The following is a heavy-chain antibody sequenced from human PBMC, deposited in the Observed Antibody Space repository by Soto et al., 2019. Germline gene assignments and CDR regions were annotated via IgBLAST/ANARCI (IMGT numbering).Heavy chain of an antibody. CDR2: ISSSSSYI. CDR3: ARGLGVAGENNWFDP. V-gene: IGHV3-21*01. D-gene: IGHD6-19*01. CDR1: GFTFSSYS. Sequence: GGSLRLSCAASGFTFSSYSMNWVRQAPGKGLEWVSSISSSSSYIYYADSVKGRFTISRDNAKNSLYLQMNSLRAEDTAVYYCARGLGVAGENNWFDPWGQGTLVTVS. J-gene: IGHJ5*02.